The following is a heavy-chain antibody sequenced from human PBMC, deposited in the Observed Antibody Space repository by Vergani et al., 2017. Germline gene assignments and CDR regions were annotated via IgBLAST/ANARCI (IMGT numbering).Heavy chain of an antibody. CDR2: INPSGGST. D-gene: IGHD5-24*01. CDR3: ARGQDREMATLGGSYYFDY. CDR1: GYTFTSYY. V-gene: IGHV1-46*01. Sequence: QVQLVQSGAEVKKPGASVKVSCKASGYTFTSYYMHWVRQAPGQGLEWMGIINPSGGSTSYAQKFQGRVTMTRDTSTSTVYMELSSLRSEDTAVYYCARGQDREMATLGGSYYFDYWGQGTLVTVSS. J-gene: IGHJ4*02.